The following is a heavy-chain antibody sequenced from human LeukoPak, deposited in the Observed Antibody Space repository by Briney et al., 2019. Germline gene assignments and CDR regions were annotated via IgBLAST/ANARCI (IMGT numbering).Heavy chain of an antibody. Sequence: VKVSCEASGYTFTSYDINWVRQATGQGLEWMGWMNPNSGNTGYAQKFQGRVTMTRNTSISTAYMELSSLRSEDTAVYYCARGVSGYGSGSYYDGRWFDPWGQGTLVTVSS. CDR2: MNPNSGNT. CDR3: ARGVSGYGSGSYYDGRWFDP. D-gene: IGHD3-10*01. J-gene: IGHJ5*02. CDR1: GYTFTSYD. V-gene: IGHV1-8*01.